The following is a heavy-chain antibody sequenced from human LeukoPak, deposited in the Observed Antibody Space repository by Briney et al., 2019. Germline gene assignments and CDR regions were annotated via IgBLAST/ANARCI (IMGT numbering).Heavy chain of an antibody. CDR3: ARGSRWLQLGRYFDY. CDR2: INPSGGST. Sequence: ASVKVSCKASGYTFTSYYMHWVRQAPGQGLEWMGIINPSGGSTSYAQKFQGRVTMTRDTSTSTVYMELSGLRSEDTAVYYCARGSRWLQLGRYFDYWGQGTLVTVSS. V-gene: IGHV1-46*01. J-gene: IGHJ4*02. D-gene: IGHD5-24*01. CDR1: GYTFTSYY.